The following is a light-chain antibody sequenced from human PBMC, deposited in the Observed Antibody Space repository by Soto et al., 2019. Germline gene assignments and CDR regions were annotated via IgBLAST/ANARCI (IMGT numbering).Light chain of an antibody. CDR1: SSDVGGYNY. Sequence: QSALTQPPSASGSPGQSVAISCTGTSSDVGGYNYVSWYQQHPGKAPKLMIYEVNKRPSGVPDRFSGSKSGNTASLTVSGRQAEDEADYYCSSYAGSSNVFGTGTKLTVL. CDR2: EVN. CDR3: SSYAGSSNV. J-gene: IGLJ1*01. V-gene: IGLV2-8*01.